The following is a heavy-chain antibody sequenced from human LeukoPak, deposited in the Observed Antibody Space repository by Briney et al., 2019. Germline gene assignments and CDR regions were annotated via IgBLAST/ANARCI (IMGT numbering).Heavy chain of an antibody. D-gene: IGHD3-22*01. Sequence: GGSLRLSCAASGSTFSSYSMNWVRQAPGKGLEWVSSISSSSSYIYYADSVKGRFTISRDNAKNSLYLQMNSLRAEDTAVYYCARDYYDSSGSPEVIDYWGQGTLVTVSS. J-gene: IGHJ4*02. CDR1: GSTFSSYS. CDR2: ISSSSSYI. V-gene: IGHV3-21*01. CDR3: ARDYYDSSGSPEVIDY.